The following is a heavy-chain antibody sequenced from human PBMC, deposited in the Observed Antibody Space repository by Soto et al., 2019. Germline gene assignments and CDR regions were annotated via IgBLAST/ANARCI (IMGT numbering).Heavy chain of an antibody. Sequence: GGSLRLSCAASGFPFSSYAMSWGRQAPGKGVEWVSAISGSGGSTYYADSVKGRFTISRDNSKNTLYLQMNSLRAEDTAVYYCAARITIFGVAQYYYGMDVWGQGTTVTVSS. D-gene: IGHD3-3*01. J-gene: IGHJ6*02. CDR1: GFPFSSYA. CDR2: ISGSGGST. CDR3: AARITIFGVAQYYYGMDV. V-gene: IGHV3-23*01.